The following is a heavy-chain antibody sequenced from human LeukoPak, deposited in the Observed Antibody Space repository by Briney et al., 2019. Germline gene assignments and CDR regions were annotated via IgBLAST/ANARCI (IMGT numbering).Heavy chain of an antibody. J-gene: IGHJ3*02. CDR1: GYTFTSYY. D-gene: IGHD3-16*01. CDR3: ASSDSLGGAFDI. V-gene: IGHV1-2*02. Sequence: ASVKVSCKASGYTFTSYYMHWVRQAPGQGLEWTGWINPNSGGTNYAQKFQGRVTMTRYTSISTAYMELSRLRSDDTAVYYCASSDSLGGAFDIWGQGTMVTVSS. CDR2: INPNSGGT.